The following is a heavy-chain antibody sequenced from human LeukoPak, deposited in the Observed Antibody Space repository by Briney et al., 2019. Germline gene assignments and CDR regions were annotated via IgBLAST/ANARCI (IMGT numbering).Heavy chain of an antibody. D-gene: IGHD6-13*01. CDR2: IYYSGST. CDR1: GGSISSHY. CDR3: ASGDGSSWIVFDY. Sequence: SETLSLTCTVPGGSISSHYWSWIRQPPGKGLEWIGYIYYSGSTNYNPSLKSRVTISVDTSKNQFSLKLSSVTAADTAVYCCASGDGSSWIVFDYWGQGTLVTVSS. J-gene: IGHJ4*02. V-gene: IGHV4-59*11.